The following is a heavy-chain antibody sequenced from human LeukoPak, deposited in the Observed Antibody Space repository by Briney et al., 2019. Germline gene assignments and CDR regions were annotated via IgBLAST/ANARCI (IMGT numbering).Heavy chain of an antibody. J-gene: IGHJ4*02. CDR1: GFTFSDYG. D-gene: IGHD3-10*01. CDR2: ISYDGGNK. CDR3: AKVFEVRGARRPKDY. Sequence: GGSLRLSCAASGFTFSDYGMHWVRQAPGKGLEWVALISYDGGNKFYPDSVRDRFTISRDNSKNTLFLQMNSLRIEDTAVYYCAKVFEVRGARRPKDYWGQGTLVIVSS. V-gene: IGHV3-30*18.